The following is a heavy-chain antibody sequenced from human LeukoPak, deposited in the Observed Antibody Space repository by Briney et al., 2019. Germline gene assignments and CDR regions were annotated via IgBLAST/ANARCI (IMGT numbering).Heavy chain of an antibody. V-gene: IGHV1-2*02. J-gene: IGHJ3*02. CDR1: GYTFTGYY. Sequence: ASVKVSCKASGYTFTGYYIHWVRQAPGEGPEWMGWINPDSGGTRYAQKFQGRVTMTRDTSISTACMDLSRLTSDDTAVYYCASPTPWNHDVFAIWGQGTMVTVSS. D-gene: IGHD1-1*01. CDR3: ASPTPWNHDVFAI. CDR2: INPDSGGT.